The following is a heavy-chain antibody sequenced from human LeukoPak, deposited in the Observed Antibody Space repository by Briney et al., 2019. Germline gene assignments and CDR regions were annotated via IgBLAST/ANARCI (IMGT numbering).Heavy chain of an antibody. CDR3: ARDRGSSGYWASVLDYYYYGMDV. Sequence: ASVKVSCKASGYTFTSYGISWVRQAPGQRLEWMGWISAYNGNTNYAQKLQGRVTMTTDTSTSTAYMELRSLRSDDTAVYYCARDRGSSGYWASVLDYYYYGMDVWGQGTTVTVSS. V-gene: IGHV1-18*01. D-gene: IGHD3-22*01. CDR2: ISAYNGNT. J-gene: IGHJ6*02. CDR1: GYTFTSYG.